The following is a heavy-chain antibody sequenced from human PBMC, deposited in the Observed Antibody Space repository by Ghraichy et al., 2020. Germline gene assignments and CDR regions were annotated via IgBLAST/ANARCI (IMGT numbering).Heavy chain of an antibody. Sequence: SETLSLTCTVSGGSISSGGYYWSWIRQHPGKGLEWIGYIYYSGSTYYNPSLKSRVTISVDTSKNQFSLKLSSVTAADTVVYYCARDSRRFYGMDVWGQGTTVTVSS. CDR1: GGSISSGGYY. J-gene: IGHJ6*02. V-gene: IGHV4-31*03. D-gene: IGHD3-3*01. CDR2: IYYSGST. CDR3: ARDSRRFYGMDV.